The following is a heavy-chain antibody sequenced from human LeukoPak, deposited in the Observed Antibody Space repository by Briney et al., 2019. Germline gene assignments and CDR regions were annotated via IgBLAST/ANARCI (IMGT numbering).Heavy chain of an antibody. CDR3: ARHPTGGMKDNDYGDYGYYYYYGMDV. Sequence: PGGSLRLSCAASGFTFSDYYMSWIRQAPGKGLEWVSYISSSGSTIYYADSVKGRLTISRDNAKNSLYLQMNSLRAEDTAVYYCARHPTGGMKDNDYGDYGYYYYYGMDVWGQGTTVTVSS. V-gene: IGHV3-11*01. D-gene: IGHD4-17*01. J-gene: IGHJ6*02. CDR1: GFTFSDYY. CDR2: ISSSGSTI.